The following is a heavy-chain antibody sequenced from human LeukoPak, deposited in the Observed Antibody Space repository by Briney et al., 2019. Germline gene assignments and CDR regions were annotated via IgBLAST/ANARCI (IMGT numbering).Heavy chain of an antibody. CDR1: GFTFSSYS. J-gene: IGHJ3*02. Sequence: GGSLRLSCAASGFTFSSYSMNWVRQAPGKGLEWVSSITRSSYIYYADSVKGRFTISRDNAKNSLYLQINSLRAEDTAVYYCAGYASSGRREAFDIWGQGTMVTVSS. V-gene: IGHV3-21*01. CDR3: AGYASSGRREAFDI. D-gene: IGHD3-22*01. CDR2: ITRSSYI.